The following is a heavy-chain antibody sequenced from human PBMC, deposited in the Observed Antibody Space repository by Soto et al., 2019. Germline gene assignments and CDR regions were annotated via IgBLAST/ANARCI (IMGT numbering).Heavy chain of an antibody. Sequence: PGESLKISCKGSGYSFTSYWIGWVRQMPGKGLEWMGIIYPGDSDTRYSPSFQGQVTISADKSISTAYLQWSSLKASDTAMYYCTVAATYYYDSSGPPRDYFEYWGQATPVSVSS. J-gene: IGHJ4*02. CDR1: GYSFTSYW. D-gene: IGHD3-22*01. CDR3: TVAATYYYDSSGPPRDYFEY. V-gene: IGHV5-51*01. CDR2: IYPGDSDT.